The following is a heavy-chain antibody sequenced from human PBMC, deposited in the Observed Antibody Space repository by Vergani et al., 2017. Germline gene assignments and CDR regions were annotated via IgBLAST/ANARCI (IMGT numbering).Heavy chain of an antibody. D-gene: IGHD3-3*01. CDR1: GFSLSNARMG. CDR2: IFSNDEK. V-gene: IGHV2-26*01. CDR3: ASRDITIFGVVIIRGYYYYGMDV. Sequence: QVTLKESGPVLVKPTETLTLTCTVSGFSLSNARMGVSWIRQPPGKALEWLAHIFSNDEKSYSTSLKSRLTISKDTSKSQVVLTMTNMDPVDTATYYCASRDITIFGVVIIRGYYYYGMDVWGQGTTVTVSS. J-gene: IGHJ6*02.